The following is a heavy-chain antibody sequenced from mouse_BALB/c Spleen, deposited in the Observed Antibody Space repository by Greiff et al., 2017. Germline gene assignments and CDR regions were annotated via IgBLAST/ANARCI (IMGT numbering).Heavy chain of an antibody. CDR1: GFSLTSYG. CDR2: IWAGGST. CDR3: ARDRGYYGNYYAMDY. V-gene: IGHV2-9*02. D-gene: IGHD2-1*01. J-gene: IGHJ4*01. Sequence: VKLMESGPGLVAPSQSLSITCTVSGFSLTSYGVHWVRQPPGKGLEWLGVIWAGGSTNYNSALMSRLSISKDNSKSQVFLKMNSLQTDDTAMYYCARDRGYYGNYYAMDYWGQGTSVTVSS.